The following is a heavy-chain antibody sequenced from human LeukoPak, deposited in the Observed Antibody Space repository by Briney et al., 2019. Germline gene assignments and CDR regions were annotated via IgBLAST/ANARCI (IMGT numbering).Heavy chain of an antibody. CDR2: ISYDGSTE. J-gene: IGHJ4*02. D-gene: IGHD2-15*01. Sequence: PGRSLRLSCAASGFTFSSYTMHWVRQAPGKGLEWVAVISYDGSTEYYADSVKGRFTISRDNSKNTLFLQMNSLRPEDTAVYYCARGGEPGYCAGGSCYFVHWGQGTLVTVSS. CDR1: GFTFSSYT. CDR3: ARGGEPGYCAGGSCYFVH. V-gene: IGHV3-30*04.